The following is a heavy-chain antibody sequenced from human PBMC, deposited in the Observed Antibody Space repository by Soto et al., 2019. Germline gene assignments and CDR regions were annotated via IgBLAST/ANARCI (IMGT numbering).Heavy chain of an antibody. Sequence: PSETLSLTCAVSGGSISSDGYSWSWIRQPPGKGLEWIGYIYHSGSTYYNPSLKSRVTISVDRSKNQFSLKLSSVTAADTAVYYCARGPDYDSSGYYFLAPTWFDPWGQGTLVTVSS. CDR1: GGSISSDGYS. CDR2: IYHSGST. CDR3: ARGPDYDSSGYYFLAPTWFDP. J-gene: IGHJ5*02. V-gene: IGHV4-30-2*01. D-gene: IGHD3-22*01.